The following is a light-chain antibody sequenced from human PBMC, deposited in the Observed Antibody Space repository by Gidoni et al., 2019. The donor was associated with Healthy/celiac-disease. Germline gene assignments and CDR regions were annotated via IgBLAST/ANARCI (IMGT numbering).Light chain of an antibody. V-gene: IGKV1-39*01. CDR3: QQSYSTPYT. CDR1: QSISSY. Sequence: DIQMTQSPSSLSASVGYRVTITCRASQSISSYLNWYQQKPGKAPKLLIYAASSLQSGVPSRFSCSGSGTDFTLTISSLQPEDFATYYCQQSYSTPYTFGQGTKLEIK. CDR2: AAS. J-gene: IGKJ2*01.